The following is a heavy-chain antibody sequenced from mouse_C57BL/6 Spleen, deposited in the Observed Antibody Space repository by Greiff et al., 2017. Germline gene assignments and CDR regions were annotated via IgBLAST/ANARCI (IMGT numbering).Heavy chain of an antibody. CDR2: IYPRSGNT. CDR3: ARKGSGFDY. V-gene: IGHV1-81*01. Sequence: VQLQQSGAELARPGASVKLSCKASGYTFTSYGISWVKQRTGQGLEWIGEIYPRSGNTYYNEKFKGKAKLTADKSSSTAYMELRSLTSEDTAVYFCARKGSGFDYWGQGTTLTVSS. CDR1: GYTFTSYG. D-gene: IGHD1-1*01. J-gene: IGHJ2*01.